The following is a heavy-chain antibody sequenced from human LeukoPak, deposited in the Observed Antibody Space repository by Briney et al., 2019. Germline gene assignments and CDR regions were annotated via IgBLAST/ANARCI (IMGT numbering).Heavy chain of an antibody. Sequence: SETLSLTCTVSGGSISSSSYYWGWIRQPPGKGLEWIGEINHSGSTNFNPSLKSRVTISVDTSKNQFSLKLSSVTAAGTAVYYCARGSGLLWFGERGPFDYWGQGTLVTVSS. CDR3: ARGSGLLWFGERGPFDY. CDR1: GGSISSSSYY. J-gene: IGHJ4*02. V-gene: IGHV4-39*07. CDR2: INHSGST. D-gene: IGHD3-10*01.